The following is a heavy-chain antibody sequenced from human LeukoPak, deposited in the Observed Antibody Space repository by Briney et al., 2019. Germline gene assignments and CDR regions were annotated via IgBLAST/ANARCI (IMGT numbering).Heavy chain of an antibody. J-gene: IGHJ4*02. Sequence: ASVKVSCKASGYTFTSYTMNWVRQAPGQGLEWMGWINTNTGNPTYAQGFTGRFVFSLDTSVSTAYLQISSLKAEDTAVYYCARDNGGSGSYYTPYFDSWGQGTLVTVSS. D-gene: IGHD3-10*01. CDR3: ARDNGGSGSYYTPYFDS. V-gene: IGHV7-4-1*02. CDR1: GYTFTSYT. CDR2: INTNTGNP.